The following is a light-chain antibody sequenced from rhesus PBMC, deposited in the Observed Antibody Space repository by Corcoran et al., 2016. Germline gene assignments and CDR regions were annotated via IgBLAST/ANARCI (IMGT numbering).Light chain of an antibody. CDR3: QHGYGTPT. CDR1: ENVNNY. V-gene: IGKV1-74*01. J-gene: IGKJ1*01. Sequence: DIQMTQSPSSLSASVGDRVTITCRASENVNNYLNWYQQKPRKAPKLLIYKASTLQSGGPSRFSGSGAGTDYPFTISSLQPEDVATYYCQHGYGTPTFGQGTKVEIK. CDR2: KAS.